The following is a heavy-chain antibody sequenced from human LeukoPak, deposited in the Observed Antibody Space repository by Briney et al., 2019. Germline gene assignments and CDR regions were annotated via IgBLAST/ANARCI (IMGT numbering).Heavy chain of an antibody. J-gene: IGHJ6*03. CDR2: VDPEDGET. CDR3: ATAGISKCSSTSCYESIFNYYYYYMDV. CDR1: GYTFTDYY. D-gene: IGHD2-2*01. Sequence: ASGKISCKVSGYTFTDYYMHWVQQAPGKGLEWMGLVDPEDGETIYAEKFQGRVTITANTSTDTAYMELSSLRSEDTAVYYCATAGISKCSSTSCYESIFNYYYYYMDVWGKGTTVTVSS. V-gene: IGHV1-69-2*01.